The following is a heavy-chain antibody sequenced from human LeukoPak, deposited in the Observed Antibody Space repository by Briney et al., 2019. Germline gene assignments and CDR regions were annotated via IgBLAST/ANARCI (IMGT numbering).Heavy chain of an antibody. V-gene: IGHV4-39*01. D-gene: IGHD3-3*01. J-gene: IGHJ4*02. CDR2: IYQSGSGSS. CDR1: GGSIISSNYY. CDR3: ASTLRFLPYRRFDY. Sequence: SETLSLTCSVSGGSIISSNYYWGWIRQPPGKGLEWIGSIYQSGSGSSYYNPSLKSLVTIFGDTSKNQFFLRLSSVTAADTAVYYCASTLRFLPYRRFDYWGQGTLVTVPS.